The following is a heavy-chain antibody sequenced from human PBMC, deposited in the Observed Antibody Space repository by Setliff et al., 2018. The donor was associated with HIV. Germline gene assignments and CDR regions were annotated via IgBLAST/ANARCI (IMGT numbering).Heavy chain of an antibody. J-gene: IGHJ4*02. Sequence: PSETLSLTCTVSGGSMSTHYWSWIRQTPGKGLEWIGHIYTTGSTHYNPSLKSRVTISLDMSKNQFSLRLSSVTAADTAVYYCARDSGYSFGFNYFDYWGQGTLVTVSS. CDR2: IYTTGST. CDR3: ARDSGYSFGFNYFDY. CDR1: GGSMSTHY. V-gene: IGHV4-59*11. D-gene: IGHD5-18*01.